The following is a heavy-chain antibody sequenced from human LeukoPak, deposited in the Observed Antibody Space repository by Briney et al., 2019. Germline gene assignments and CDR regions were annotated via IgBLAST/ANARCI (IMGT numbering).Heavy chain of an antibody. CDR1: GFTFSSNS. D-gene: IGHD3-10*01. CDR2: ISSSSSYI. V-gene: IGHV3-21*01. CDR3: ARDRRVLLWFGESQPNDY. Sequence: GGSLRLSCAASGFTFSSNSMNWVRQAPGKGLEWVSSISSSSSYIYYADSVKGRFTISRDNAKNSLYLQMNSLRAEDTAVYYCARDRRVLLWFGESQPNDYWGQGALVTVSS. J-gene: IGHJ4*02.